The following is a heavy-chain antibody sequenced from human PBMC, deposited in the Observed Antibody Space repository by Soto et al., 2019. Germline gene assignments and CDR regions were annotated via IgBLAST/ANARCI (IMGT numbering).Heavy chain of an antibody. V-gene: IGHV4-30-2*01. CDR1: GGSINSGGYS. Sequence: QLQLQESGSGLVKPSQTLSLTCAVSGGSINSGGYSCSWIRQPPGKGLEWIGYIYHSGSTYYNPSLKSRVTIAVDRSKNQFSLKLSSVTAAVTAVYYCARGMTTVTTFDYWWQGTLVTVSS. D-gene: IGHD4-4*01. J-gene: IGHJ4*02. CDR3: ARGMTTVTTFDY. CDR2: IYHSGST.